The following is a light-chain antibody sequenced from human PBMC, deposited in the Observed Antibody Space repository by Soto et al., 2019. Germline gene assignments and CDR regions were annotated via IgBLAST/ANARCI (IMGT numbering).Light chain of an antibody. Sequence: EIVLTQSPATLSLSPGERATLSCRVSQSVGSSLVWYQQKPGQAPRLLIYTVSNRATGIPARFSGSGSGTDFTLTISSLEPEDFAVYYCQQRHDWPITFGQGTRLEIK. CDR3: QQRHDWPIT. CDR1: QSVGSS. V-gene: IGKV3-11*01. CDR2: TVS. J-gene: IGKJ5*01.